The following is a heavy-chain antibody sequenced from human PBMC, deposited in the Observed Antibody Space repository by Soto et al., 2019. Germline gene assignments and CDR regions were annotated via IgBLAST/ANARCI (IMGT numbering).Heavy chain of an antibody. J-gene: IGHJ4*02. CDR2: IYTRGST. CDR3: AREISMALNY. V-gene: IGHV4-4*07. Sequence: QVQLQESGPGLVKPSETLSLTCAVSGGSISDYYWTWIRQPAGKGLEWIGRIYTRGSTNYNPSLKNRVTMSVDPSKNQFSLHLRSVTAADTAVYYCAREISMALNYWGQGTLVTGSS. D-gene: IGHD3-10*01. CDR1: GGSISDYY.